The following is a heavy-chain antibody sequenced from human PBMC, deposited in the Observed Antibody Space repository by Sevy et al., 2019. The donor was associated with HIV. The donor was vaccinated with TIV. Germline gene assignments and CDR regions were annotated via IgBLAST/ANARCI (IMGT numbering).Heavy chain of an antibody. CDR1: GFTFSHHN. Sequence: GGSLRLSCAASGFTFSHHNMNWVRQAPGKGLEWISYISKSGSTTYFADSVRGRFTISRDNAKNSLFLEMHSLTDEDXXXXXXXXXXXXXXXTIPLDSWGRGIQVTVSS. J-gene: IGHJ4*02. V-gene: IGHV3-48*02. CDR2: ISKSGSTT. CDR3: XXXXXXXXXTIPLDS.